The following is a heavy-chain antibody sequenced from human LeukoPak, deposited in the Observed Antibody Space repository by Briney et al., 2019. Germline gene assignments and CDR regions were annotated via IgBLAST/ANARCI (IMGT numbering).Heavy chain of an antibody. J-gene: IGHJ4*02. Sequence: SETLSLTCTVSGYSISSGYYWGWIRQPPGKGLEWIGSIYHSGSTYYNPSLKSRVTISVDTSKNQFSLKLSSVTAADTAVYYCARAKPFIAAAGTIGYWGQGTLVTVSS. D-gene: IGHD6-13*01. V-gene: IGHV4-38-2*02. CDR1: GYSISSGYY. CDR3: ARAKPFIAAAGTIGY. CDR2: IYHSGST.